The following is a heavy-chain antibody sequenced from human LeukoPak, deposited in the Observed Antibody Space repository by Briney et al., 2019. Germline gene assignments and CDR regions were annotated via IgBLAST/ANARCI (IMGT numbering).Heavy chain of an antibody. V-gene: IGHV3-53*01. J-gene: IGHJ4*02. D-gene: IGHD5-12*01. CDR1: GFTVSNNY. CDR2: IYTGSNT. CDR3: ARDRGYTQDY. Sequence: GGSLRLSCAASGFTVSNNYISWVRQAPGMGLEWVSFIYTGSNTYYADSVKGRFIISRDNSKNTVSLQMNSLRAEDTAVYYCARDRGYTQDYWGQGTLVTVPS.